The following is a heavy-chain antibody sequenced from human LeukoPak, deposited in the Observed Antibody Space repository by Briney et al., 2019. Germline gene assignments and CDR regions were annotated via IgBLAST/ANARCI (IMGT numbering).Heavy chain of an antibody. CDR1: GGTFSSYA. J-gene: IGHJ6*03. CDR2: IIPIFGTA. V-gene: IGHV1-69*05. Sequence: ASVKVSCKASGGTFSSYAISWVRQAPGQGLEWMGGIIPIFGTANYAQKFQGRVTITTDESTSTAYMELSSLRSEDTAVYYCARSQFQQWLDYYYYYYMDVWGKGTTVTVSS. D-gene: IGHD6-19*01. CDR3: ARSQFQQWLDYYYYYYMDV.